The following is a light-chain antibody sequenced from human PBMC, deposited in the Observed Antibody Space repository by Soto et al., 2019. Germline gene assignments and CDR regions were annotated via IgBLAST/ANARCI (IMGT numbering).Light chain of an antibody. Sequence: EIVLTQSPGTLSLSPGERATLSCLASQSVANSYLAWYQQKPGQAPRLLIYGASSRATGIPDRFSGSGSGTDFTLTISRLEPEDFAVYYCQQYGSSIITFGQGTRLEIK. CDR3: QQYGSSIIT. J-gene: IGKJ5*01. V-gene: IGKV3-20*01. CDR1: QSVANSY. CDR2: GAS.